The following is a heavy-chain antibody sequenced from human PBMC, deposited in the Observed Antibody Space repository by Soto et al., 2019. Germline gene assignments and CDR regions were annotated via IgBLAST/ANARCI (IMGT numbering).Heavy chain of an antibody. CDR3: ARRGVTIFGVVFYYYYGMDV. D-gene: IGHD3-3*01. V-gene: IGHV4-39*01. Sequence: QLQLQESGPGLVKPSETLFLTCTVSGGSLSSSSYYWGWIRQPPGKGLEWIGSIYYSGSTYYNPSLKSRVTISVYTSKDQFSLKLSAVTAADTAVYYFARRGVTIFGVVFYYYYGMDVWGQGTTVTVSS. J-gene: IGHJ6*02. CDR1: GGSLSSSSYY. CDR2: IYYSGST.